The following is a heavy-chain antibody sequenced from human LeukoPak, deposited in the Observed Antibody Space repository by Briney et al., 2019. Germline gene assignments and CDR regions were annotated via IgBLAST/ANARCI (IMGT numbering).Heavy chain of an antibody. D-gene: IGHD2-2*02. J-gene: IGHJ5*02. CDR1: GFTFSSYA. CDR2: ISYDGSNK. Sequence: GGSLRLSCAASGFTFSSYAMHWVRQAPGKGLEWVAVISYDGSNKYYADSVKGRFTTSRDNSKNTLYLQMNSLRAEDTAVYYCAKENCSSTSCYNPTWGQGTLVTVSS. CDR3: AKENCSSTSCYNPT. V-gene: IGHV3-30-3*01.